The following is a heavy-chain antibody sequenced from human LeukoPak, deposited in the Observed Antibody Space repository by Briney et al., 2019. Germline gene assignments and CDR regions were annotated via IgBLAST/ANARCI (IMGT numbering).Heavy chain of an antibody. CDR2: ISSSGRTI. J-gene: IGHJ4*02. V-gene: IGHV3-48*01. CDR3: ARDQGANWGWGFFDY. D-gene: IGHD7-27*01. CDR1: GFTFRSYG. Sequence: GGSLRLSCAASGFTFRSYGMNWVRQAPGKGLEWVSYISSSGRTIYYADSVKGRFIISRDNAKNSLYLQMNSLRAEDTAVYYYARDQGANWGWGFFDYWGQGTLVTVSS.